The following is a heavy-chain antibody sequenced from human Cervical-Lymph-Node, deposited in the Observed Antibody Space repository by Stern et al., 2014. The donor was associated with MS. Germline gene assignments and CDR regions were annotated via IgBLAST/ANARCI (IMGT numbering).Heavy chain of an antibody. D-gene: IGHD3-10*01. Sequence: QMQLVQSGAEVRQPGASVKLSCKASGYTFTTYYIHWVRQAPGQGLEWMAMINPINTRTTYAQKFQGRVTVTRDTSASTVYMELNSLRSDDTAVYYCARGDVNSGSSHVDYWGRGALVTVSS. CDR3: ARGDVNSGSSHVDY. CDR2: INPINTRT. CDR1: GYTFTTYY. V-gene: IGHV1-46*01. J-gene: IGHJ4*02.